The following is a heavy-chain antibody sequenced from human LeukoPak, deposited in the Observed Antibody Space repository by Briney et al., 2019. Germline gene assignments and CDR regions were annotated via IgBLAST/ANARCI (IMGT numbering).Heavy chain of an antibody. CDR2: INPSGGST. Sequence: ASVKVSCKASGYTFTSYYMHWVRQAPGQGLEWMGIINPSGGSTSYAQKLQGRVTMTRDMSTSTVYMELSSLRSEDTAVYYCARDRDPMVRGRVNWFDPWGQGTLVTVSS. CDR1: GYTFTSYY. J-gene: IGHJ5*02. V-gene: IGHV1-46*01. CDR3: ARDRDPMVRGRVNWFDP. D-gene: IGHD3-10*01.